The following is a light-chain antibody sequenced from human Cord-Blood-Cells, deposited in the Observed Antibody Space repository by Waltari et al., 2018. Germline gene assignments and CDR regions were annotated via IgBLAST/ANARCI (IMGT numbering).Light chain of an antibody. V-gene: IGKV1-39*01. J-gene: IGKJ2*01. CDR2: AAS. CDR1: QSISSY. Sequence: DIQMTQSPSSLSASVGDRVTITCRASQSISSYLNWYQQKQGTASKILIYAASSLQSGVPSSFSGSGSGTDVTLTISSLQPEDFATYYCQQSYSTPLYTFGQGTKLEIK. CDR3: QQSYSTPLYT.